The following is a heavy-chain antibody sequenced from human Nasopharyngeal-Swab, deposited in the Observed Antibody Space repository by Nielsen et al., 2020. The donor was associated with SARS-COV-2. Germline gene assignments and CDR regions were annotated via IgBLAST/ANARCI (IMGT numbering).Heavy chain of an antibody. Sequence: GGSLRLSCAASGFTFSSYWMTWVRQAPGKGLERVANIKHDGSQKYYVDSVKGRFSISRDNGKNSLDLQMNSLGVDDTAVYYCARVDADYDFWSGSKSGLFDYWGQGTLVTVSS. J-gene: IGHJ4*02. V-gene: IGHV3-7*03. CDR2: IKHDGSQK. D-gene: IGHD3-3*01. CDR3: ARVDADYDFWSGSKSGLFDY. CDR1: GFTFSSYW.